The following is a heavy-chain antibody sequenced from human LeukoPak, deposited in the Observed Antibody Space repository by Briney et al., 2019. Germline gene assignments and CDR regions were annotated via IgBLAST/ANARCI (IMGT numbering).Heavy chain of an antibody. V-gene: IGHV3-66*01. CDR1: GFTFSNYS. D-gene: IGHD4-17*01. Sequence: GGSLRLSCAASGFTFSNYSMNWVRQAPGKGLEWVSVIYSGGGTYYADSVKGRFTISRDNSKNTLYLQMNSLRAEDTAVYYCARGGGYGDYIFDYWGQGTLVTVSS. CDR2: IYSGGGT. J-gene: IGHJ4*02. CDR3: ARGGGYGDYIFDY.